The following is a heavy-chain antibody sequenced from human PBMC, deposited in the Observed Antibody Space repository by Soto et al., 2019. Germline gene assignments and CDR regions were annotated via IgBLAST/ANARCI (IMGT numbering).Heavy chain of an antibody. J-gene: IGHJ4*02. Sequence: VGSLRLSCAASGFTFSSYAMSWVRQAPGKGLEWVSSISGSGGSTYYADPVKGRLTISRDNSKNTLYLQLNSLRAEDTAVYYCAKDLLRYYDSSAYYGLSDYWGQGTLVTVSS. D-gene: IGHD3-22*01. CDR1: GFTFSSYA. V-gene: IGHV3-23*01. CDR3: AKDLLRYYDSSAYYGLSDY. CDR2: ISGSGGST.